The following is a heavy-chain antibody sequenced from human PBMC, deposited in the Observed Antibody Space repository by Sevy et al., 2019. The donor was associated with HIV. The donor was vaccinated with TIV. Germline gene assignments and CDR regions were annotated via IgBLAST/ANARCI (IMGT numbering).Heavy chain of an antibody. CDR1: GGSIISGFYS. J-gene: IGHJ6*03. CDR3: ARDRRSDYNGPAHYLDV. Sequence: SETLSLTCSVSGGSIISGFYSWTWIRQPAGKGLEWIGHVYTSGSTNYNPSLKSRVTISIDTSKNQFSLKLSSVTAADTAVYYCARDRRSDYNGPAHYLDVWGQGTTVTVSS. D-gene: IGHD4-17*01. CDR2: VYTSGST. V-gene: IGHV4-61*09.